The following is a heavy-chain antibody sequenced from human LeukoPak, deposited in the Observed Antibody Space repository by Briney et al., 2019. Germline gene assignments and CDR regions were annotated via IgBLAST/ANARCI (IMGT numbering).Heavy chain of an antibody. CDR2: MYHSGDT. CDR1: GYSVSSGYY. Sequence: PSETLSLTCTVSGYSVSSGYYWGWIRQPPGKGLEWIGSMYHSGDTYYNPPLKSRVTISVDTSKNQLSLKLSSVTAADTAVYYCARSKAHLSTSWYGTWFDPWGQGTLVTVSS. V-gene: IGHV4-38-2*02. CDR3: ARSKAHLSTSWYGTWFDP. J-gene: IGHJ5*02. D-gene: IGHD2-2*01.